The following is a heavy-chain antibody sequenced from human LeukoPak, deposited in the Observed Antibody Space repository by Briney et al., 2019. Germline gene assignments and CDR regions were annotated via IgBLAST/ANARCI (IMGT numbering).Heavy chain of an antibody. CDR2: ISSSSSYI. J-gene: IGHJ4*02. V-gene: IGHV3-21*01. CDR1: GFTFSSYS. CDR3: ARERFLEPYYFDY. D-gene: IGHD3-3*01. Sequence: GGSLRLSCAAPGFTFSSYSMNWVRQAPGKGLEWVSSISSSSSYIYYADSVKGRFTISRDNAKNSLYLQMNSLRAEDTAVYYCARERFLEPYYFDYWGQGTLVTVSS.